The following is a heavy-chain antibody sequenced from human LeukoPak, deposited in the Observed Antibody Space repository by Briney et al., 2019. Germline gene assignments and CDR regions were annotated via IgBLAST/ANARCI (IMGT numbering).Heavy chain of an antibody. V-gene: IGHV4-59*11. CDR2: MLYSGTA. CDR1: GGSISSHY. CDR3: ARAPTVTNHYYSWFDP. D-gene: IGHD4-17*01. Sequence: PSETLSLTCTVSGGSISSHYWSRIRQPPGKGLEWIGSMLYSGTAYYSPSLKSRVTISVDTSKNQFSLKLRSVTAADTAVYYCARAPTVTNHYYSWFDPWGQGTLVTVSS. J-gene: IGHJ5*02.